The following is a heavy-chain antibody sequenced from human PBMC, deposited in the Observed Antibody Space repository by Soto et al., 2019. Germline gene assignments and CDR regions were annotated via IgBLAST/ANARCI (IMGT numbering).Heavy chain of an antibody. J-gene: IGHJ3*02. CDR3: ARIPRVGSNDAFDI. D-gene: IGHD1-26*01. CDR2: ISYDGSNK. Sequence: GGSLRLSCAASGFTFSSYAMHWVRQAPGKGLEWVAVISYDGSNKYYADSVKGRFTISRDNSKNTLYLQMNSLRAEDTAVYYCARIPRVGSNDAFDIWGQGTMVTVSS. V-gene: IGHV3-30-3*01. CDR1: GFTFSSYA.